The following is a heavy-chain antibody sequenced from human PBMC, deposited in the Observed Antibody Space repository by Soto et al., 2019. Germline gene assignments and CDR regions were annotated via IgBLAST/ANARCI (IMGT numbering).Heavy chain of an antibody. V-gene: IGHV3-30-3*01. Sequence: ESGGGVVQPGRSLRLSCAASGFTFSSYAMHWVRQAPGKGLEWVAVISYDGSNKYYADSVKGRFTISRDNSKNTLYLQMNSLRAEDTAVYYCARGPQAAGDYYFDYWGQGTLVTVSS. D-gene: IGHD6-13*01. CDR3: ARGPQAAGDYYFDY. CDR1: GFTFSSYA. CDR2: ISYDGSNK. J-gene: IGHJ4*02.